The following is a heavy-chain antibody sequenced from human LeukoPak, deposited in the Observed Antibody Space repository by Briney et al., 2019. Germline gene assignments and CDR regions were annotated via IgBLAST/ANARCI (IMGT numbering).Heavy chain of an antibody. CDR2: MNPNSGNT. J-gene: IGHJ4*02. D-gene: IGHD3-3*01. Sequence: GASVKVSCKASGYTFTGYYMHWVRQAPGQGLEWMGWMNPNSGNTGYAQKFQGRVTITRNTSISTAYMELSSLRSEDTAVYYCARGYDFWSGYDYWGQGTLVTVSS. V-gene: IGHV1-8*03. CDR1: GYTFTGYY. CDR3: ARGYDFWSGYDY.